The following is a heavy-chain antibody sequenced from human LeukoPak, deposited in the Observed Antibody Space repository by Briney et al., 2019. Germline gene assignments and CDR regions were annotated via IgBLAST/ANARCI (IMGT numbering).Heavy chain of an antibody. CDR1: GFTFSNYW. Sequence: PGGSLRLSCAVSGFTFSNYWMSWVRQAPGKGLQWVSTIIGGDATTYYADSVKGRFTISRDISKNTLYLQMNSLRAEDTAIYYCAKGASPFDYLGQGTLVTVSS. V-gene: IGHV3-23*01. J-gene: IGHJ4*02. CDR3: AKGASPFDY. CDR2: IIGGDATT.